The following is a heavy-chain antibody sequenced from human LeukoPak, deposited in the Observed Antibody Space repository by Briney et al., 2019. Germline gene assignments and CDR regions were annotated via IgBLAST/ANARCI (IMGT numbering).Heavy chain of an antibody. V-gene: IGHV1-2*02. CDR3: ARDLIAAAGEGFDY. CDR1: GYTFTGYY. J-gene: IGHJ4*02. Sequence: ASVKVSCKASGYTFTGYYMHWVRQAPGQGLEWMGWINPNSGGTNYAQKFQGRVTMTRDTSTSTAYMELSRLRSDDTAVYYCARDLIAAAGEGFDYWGQGTLVTVSS. CDR2: INPNSGGT. D-gene: IGHD6-13*01.